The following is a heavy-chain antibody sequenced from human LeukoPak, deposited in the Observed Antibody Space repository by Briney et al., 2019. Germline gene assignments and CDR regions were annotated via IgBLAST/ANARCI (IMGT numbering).Heavy chain of an antibody. CDR3: VKERLRYFDY. V-gene: IGHV3-43*01. J-gene: IGHJ4*02. CDR2: ITWNGGST. CDR1: GFSFDDYT. Sequence: GGSLRLSCAASGFSFDDYTMHWVRQAPGKGLDWVSLITWNGGSTFYADSVKGRFSISRDSNKNSLNLQMNSLTTEDSALYYCVKERLRYFDYWGQGTLVTVSS.